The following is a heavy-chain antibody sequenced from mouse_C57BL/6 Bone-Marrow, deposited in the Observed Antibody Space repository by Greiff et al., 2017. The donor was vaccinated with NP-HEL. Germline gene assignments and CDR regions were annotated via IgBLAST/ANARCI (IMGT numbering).Heavy chain of an antibody. V-gene: IGHV5-15*01. CDR1: GFTFSDYG. D-gene: IGHD3-1*01. Sequence: EVQGVESGGGLVQPGGSLKLSCAASGFTFSDYGMAWVRQAPRKGPEWVAFISNLAYSIYYADTVTGRFTISRENAKNTLYLEMSSLRSEDTAMYYCAREGLSHWYFDVWGTGTTVTVSS. CDR3: AREGLSHWYFDV. J-gene: IGHJ1*03. CDR2: ISNLAYSI.